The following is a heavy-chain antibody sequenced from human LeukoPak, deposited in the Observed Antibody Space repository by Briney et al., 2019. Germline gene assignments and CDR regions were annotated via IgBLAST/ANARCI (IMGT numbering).Heavy chain of an antibody. CDR3: ATPRSSIAARRGYYYYYRDV. D-gene: IGHD6-6*01. CDR2: INPSGGST. Sequence: SSEKVSCKASGNTFTSYYMHWVRQAPGQGLEWMGIINPSGGSTSYAQKFQGRVTMTRDTSTSTVYMELSSLRSEDTAVYYCATPRSSIAARRGYYYYYRDVWGKGTTVTVSS. J-gene: IGHJ6*03. CDR1: GNTFTSYY. V-gene: IGHV1-46*03.